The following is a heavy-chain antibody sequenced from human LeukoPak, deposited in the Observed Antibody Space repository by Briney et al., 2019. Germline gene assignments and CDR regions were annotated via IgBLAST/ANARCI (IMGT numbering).Heavy chain of an antibody. Sequence: GSLXLSXAASGFTFSSYAMSWVRQAPGKGLEWVSAISGSGGSTYYADSVKGRFTISRDNSKNTLYPQMNSLRAEDTAVYYCAKGTDYDYFDYWGQGTLVTVSS. CDR3: AKGTDYDYFDY. J-gene: IGHJ4*02. V-gene: IGHV3-23*01. D-gene: IGHD4-17*01. CDR1: GFTFSSYA. CDR2: ISGSGGST.